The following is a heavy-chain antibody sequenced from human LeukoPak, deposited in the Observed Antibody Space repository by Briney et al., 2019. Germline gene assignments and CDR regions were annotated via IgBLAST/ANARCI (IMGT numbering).Heavy chain of an antibody. CDR1: GFTFSSYA. Sequence: GGSLRLSCAASGFTFSSYAMSWVRQAPGKGLEWVSAISGSGGSTYYADSVKGRFTISRDNAKNSLYLQMSSLRAEDTAVYYCARGGHRQKEFWGQGTLVTVSS. V-gene: IGHV3-23*01. J-gene: IGHJ4*02. CDR2: ISGSGGST. D-gene: IGHD3-10*01. CDR3: ARGGHRQKEF.